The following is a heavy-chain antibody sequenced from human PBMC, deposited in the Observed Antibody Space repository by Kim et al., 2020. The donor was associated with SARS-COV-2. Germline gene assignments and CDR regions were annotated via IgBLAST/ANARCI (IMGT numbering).Heavy chain of an antibody. CDR2: ISSSSSYI. CDR3: ARDRNPTGVIVPFVWYAFDI. D-gene: IGHD3-22*01. V-gene: IGHV3-21*01. Sequence: GGSLRLSCAASGFTFSSYSMNWVRQAPGKGLEWVSSISSSSSYIYYADSVKGRFTISRDNAKNSLYLQMNSLRAEDTAVYYCARDRNPTGVIVPFVWYAFDIWGQGTMVTVSS. J-gene: IGHJ3*02. CDR1: GFTFSSYS.